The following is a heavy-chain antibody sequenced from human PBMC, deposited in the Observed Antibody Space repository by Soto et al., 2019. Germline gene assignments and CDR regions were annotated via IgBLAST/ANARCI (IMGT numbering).Heavy chain of an antibody. D-gene: IGHD3-10*01. V-gene: IGHV1-2*02. CDR1: GYTFSDYY. CDR2: SNTNNGGT. J-gene: IGHJ4*02. Sequence: ASVKVSCKASGYTFSDYYIHWMRQAPGQGPEWMGWSNTNNGGTKYAQKFQGRVTMTTDTSTSIAYMELRSLRSDDTAVYYCARASGSNTYYFYWGQGTLVTVSS. CDR3: ARASGSNTYYFY.